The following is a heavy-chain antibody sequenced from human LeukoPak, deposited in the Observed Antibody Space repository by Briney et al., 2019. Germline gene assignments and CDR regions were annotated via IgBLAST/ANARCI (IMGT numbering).Heavy chain of an antibody. CDR3: ARRGYIAAAGYYFDY. V-gene: IGHV5-10-1*01. Sequence: GESLKISCKGSGYSFTSYWISWVRQMPGKGLEWMGRIDPSDSYTNYSPSFQGHVTISADKSISTAYLQWSSLEASDTAMYYCARRGYIAAAGYYFDYWGQGTLVTAS. CDR1: GYSFTSYW. J-gene: IGHJ4*02. D-gene: IGHD6-13*01. CDR2: IDPSDSYT.